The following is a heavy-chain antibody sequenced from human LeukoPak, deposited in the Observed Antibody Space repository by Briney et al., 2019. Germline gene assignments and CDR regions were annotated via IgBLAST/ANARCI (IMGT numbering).Heavy chain of an antibody. CDR3: VRDLGVDTSMIFFDY. Sequence: ASVKVPCKASGYSFTSFGISWVRQAPGQGLEWMGWISAYNGNTNYVQKFQGRVTMTTDTSSSTAYMELRSLRSDDTAVFYCVRDLGVDTSMIFFDYWGQGTLVTVSS. D-gene: IGHD3/OR15-3a*01. J-gene: IGHJ4*02. V-gene: IGHV1-18*01. CDR2: ISAYNGNT. CDR1: GYSFTSFG.